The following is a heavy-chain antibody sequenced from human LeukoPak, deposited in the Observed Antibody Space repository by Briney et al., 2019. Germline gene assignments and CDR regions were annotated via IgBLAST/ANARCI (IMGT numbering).Heavy chain of an antibody. J-gene: IGHJ4*02. CDR3: ARDLTGGEYFDS. Sequence: GGSLRLSCATSGFTLSRLKMTWVRQAPGKGLEWVASISPSSSYISYADSLKGRVTVSRDNAKHSVFLQMSSLRAEDTAVYYCARDLTGGEYFDSWGQGTLVSVSS. V-gene: IGHV3-21*01. CDR1: GFTLSRLK. D-gene: IGHD3-16*01. CDR2: ISPSSSYI.